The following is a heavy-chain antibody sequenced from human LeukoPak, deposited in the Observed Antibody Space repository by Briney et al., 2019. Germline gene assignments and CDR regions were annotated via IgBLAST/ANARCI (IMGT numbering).Heavy chain of an antibody. Sequence: GGSLRLSCAASGFTFASYAMSWVRQAPGKGLEWVSIISGSGGSTFYVDSVKGRFTISRDNSKNTLYLQMNSLRAEDTAVYYCAKHQNKGFDYWGQGTLVTVSS. J-gene: IGHJ4*02. V-gene: IGHV3-23*01. CDR1: GFTFASYA. CDR3: AKHQNKGFDY. CDR2: ISGSGGST.